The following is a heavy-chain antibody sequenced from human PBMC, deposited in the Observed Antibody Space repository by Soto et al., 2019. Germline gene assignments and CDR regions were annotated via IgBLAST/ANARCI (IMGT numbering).Heavy chain of an antibody. CDR3: ARDRALVLTGSHDHYYYYGMDV. Sequence: PGGSLRLSCAASGFTFSSYGMHWVRQAPGKGLEWVAVIWYDGSNKYYADSVKGRFTISRDNSKNTLYLQMNSLRAEDTAVYYCARDRALVLTGSHDHYYYYGMDVWGQGTTVTVSS. CDR1: GFTFSSYG. D-gene: IGHD3-9*01. V-gene: IGHV3-33*01. CDR2: IWYDGSNK. J-gene: IGHJ6*02.